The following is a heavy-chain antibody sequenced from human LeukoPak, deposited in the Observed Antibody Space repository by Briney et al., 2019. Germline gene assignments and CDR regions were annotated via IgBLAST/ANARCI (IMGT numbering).Heavy chain of an antibody. CDR3: ATYSSLNTREFQY. CDR1: GLTFSRDW. D-gene: IGHD3-22*01. CDR2: IRQDGGET. J-gene: IGHJ1*01. V-gene: IGHV3-7*01. Sequence: GGSLRLSCEASGLTFSRDWMGWVRQAPGKGLEWVANIRQDGGETYYGDSVKGRFIISRNNAKNSLFLQMNRLRAEDTAVYYCATYSSLNTREFQYWGQGTLVTVSS.